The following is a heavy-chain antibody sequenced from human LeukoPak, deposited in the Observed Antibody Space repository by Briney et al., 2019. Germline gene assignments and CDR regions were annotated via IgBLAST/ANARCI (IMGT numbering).Heavy chain of an antibody. CDR2: ISYDGSNK. CDR3: ASAKGDSGWHDPIGY. J-gene: IGHJ4*02. V-gene: IGHV3-30*03. CDR1: GFTFSSYH. D-gene: IGHD6-19*01. Sequence: GGSLRLSCEVSGFTFSSYHMNWVRQAPGKGLEWVAVISYDGSNKYYADSVKGRFTISRDNSKNTLYLQMNSLRAEDTAVYYCASAKGDSGWHDPIGYWGQGTLVTVSS.